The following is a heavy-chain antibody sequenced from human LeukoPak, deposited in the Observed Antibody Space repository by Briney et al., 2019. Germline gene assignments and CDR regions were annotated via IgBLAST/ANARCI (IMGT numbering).Heavy chain of an antibody. CDR1: GFTFSSYA. Sequence: PGGSLRLSCAASGFTFSSYATHWVRQAPGKGLEWVAVISYDGNHIFYADSVKGRFTISRDNSKNTLYLQMNSLTTEDTAVYYCARCGGDCYTSTQGFDYWGQGTLVTVSS. J-gene: IGHJ4*02. D-gene: IGHD2-21*02. CDR3: ARCGGDCYTSTQGFDY. V-gene: IGHV3-30*04. CDR2: ISYDGNHI.